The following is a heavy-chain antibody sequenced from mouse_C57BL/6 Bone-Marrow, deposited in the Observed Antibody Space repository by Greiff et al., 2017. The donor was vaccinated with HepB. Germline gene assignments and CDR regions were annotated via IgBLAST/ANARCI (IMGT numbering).Heavy chain of an antibody. V-gene: IGHV1-26*01. Sequence: VQLQQSGPELVKPGASVKISCKASGYTFTDYYMNWVKQSHGKSLEWIGDINPNNGGTSYNQKFKGKATLTVDKSSSTAYMELRSLTSEDSAVYYCARNYYGSSYWYYFDYWGQGTTLTVSS. CDR1: GYTFTDYY. CDR3: ARNYYGSSYWYYFDY. J-gene: IGHJ2*01. D-gene: IGHD1-1*01. CDR2: INPNNGGT.